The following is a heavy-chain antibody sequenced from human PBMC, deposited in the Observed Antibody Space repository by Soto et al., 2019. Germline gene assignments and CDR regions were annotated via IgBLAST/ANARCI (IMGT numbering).Heavy chain of an antibody. J-gene: IGHJ3*02. CDR1: GSSISSYF. V-gene: IGHV4-59*01. CDR2: IYYSGST. D-gene: IGHD6-13*01. Sequence: SETLSLTCTVSGSSISSYFWSWIRQPPGKGLEWIGYIYYSGSTNYNPSLKSRVTISVDTSKNQFSLKLSSVTAADTAVYYCARVAAADDAFDIWGQGTMVTVSS. CDR3: ARVAAADDAFDI.